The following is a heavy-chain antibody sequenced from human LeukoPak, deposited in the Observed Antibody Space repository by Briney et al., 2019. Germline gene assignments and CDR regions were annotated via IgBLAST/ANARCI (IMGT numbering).Heavy chain of an antibody. CDR2: INKDGSEE. J-gene: IGHJ6*02. CDR3: ATYDNWVAGDV. D-gene: IGHD1-1*01. CDR1: EFMFSDYW. Sequence: GGSLRLSCAASEFMFSDYWMSWVRQAPGKGPEWVASINKDGSEEYYADSVKGRFTVSRDNAKNSLSLQMNNLRVEDTAIYYCATYDNWVAGDVWGQGTTVSVSS. V-gene: IGHV3-7*01.